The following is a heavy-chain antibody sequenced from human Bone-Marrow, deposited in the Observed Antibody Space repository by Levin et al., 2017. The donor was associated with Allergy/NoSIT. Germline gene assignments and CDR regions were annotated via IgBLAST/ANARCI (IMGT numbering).Heavy chain of an antibody. CDR2: FHPADSET. D-gene: IGHD2-15*01. CDR1: GYTFTNYW. V-gene: IGHV5-51*01. CDR3: ARHGGFCSGGNCYGGNYYYDMDV. J-gene: IGHJ6*02. Sequence: GESLKISCKGSGYTFTNYWIAWVRQIPGKGLEWMGSFHPADSETKNNPSFQGQVTISADTSITTAYLQWGSLKASDTAIYYCARHGGFCSGGNCYGGNYYYDMDVWGQGTTVAVSS.